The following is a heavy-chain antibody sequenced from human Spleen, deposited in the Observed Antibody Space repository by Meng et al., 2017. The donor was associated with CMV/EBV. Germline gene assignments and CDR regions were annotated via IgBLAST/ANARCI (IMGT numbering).Heavy chain of an antibody. D-gene: IGHD6-19*01. CDR1: GFTFSRFW. CDR3: ARGGLAVAGYYYYYYGVDV. Sequence: GGSLRLSCAVSGFTFSRFWMSWVRQAPGKGLEWVAHINQDGSETYYVDSVKGRFTISRDNARNSLYLQMNSLRAEDTAVYYCARGGLAVAGYYYYYYGVDVWGQGTTVTVSS. V-gene: IGHV3-7*01. J-gene: IGHJ6*02. CDR2: INQDGSET.